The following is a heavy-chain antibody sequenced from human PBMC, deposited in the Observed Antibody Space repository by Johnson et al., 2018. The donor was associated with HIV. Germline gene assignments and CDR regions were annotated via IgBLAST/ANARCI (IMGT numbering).Heavy chain of an antibody. CDR1: GFTFSSYA. Sequence: QMQLVESGGGVVQPGRSLRLSCAASGFTFSSYAMHWVRQAPGKGLEWVSVIYSGGSTYYADSVKGRFTISRDNSKNTLYLQMNSLRAEDTAVYYCAREATYSSSWYHDVFDIWGQGTMVTVSS. V-gene: IGHV3-NL1*01. CDR3: AREATYSSSWYHDVFDI. CDR2: IYSGGST. J-gene: IGHJ3*02. D-gene: IGHD6-13*01.